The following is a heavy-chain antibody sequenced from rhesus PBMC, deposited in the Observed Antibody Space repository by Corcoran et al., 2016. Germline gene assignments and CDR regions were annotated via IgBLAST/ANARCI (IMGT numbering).Heavy chain of an antibody. CDR2: SNGLGSHP. CDR1: GGYISRSD. Sequence: QLQVQESGPGLVKHSEILSVTCAVSGGYISRSDWSCIRKAPRKAQGWIGYSNGLGSHPNPNPTRQSLVTLSVDTSKTQSSWKLDSVPAAAPAVYYCAKRFPYGGNWRRVHFWGPGVLVTV. D-gene: IGHD4-17*01. J-gene: IGHJ5-1*01. CDR3: AKRFPYGGNWRRVHF. V-gene: IGHV4-169*01.